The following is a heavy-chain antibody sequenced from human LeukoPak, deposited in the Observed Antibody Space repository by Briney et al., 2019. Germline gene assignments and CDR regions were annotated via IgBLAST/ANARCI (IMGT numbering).Heavy chain of an antibody. D-gene: IGHD5-12*01. CDR3: ARDIRSGYSGYDEGSV. Sequence: SVKVSCKASGGTFSSYAISWVRQAPGQGLEWMGGIIPIFGTANYAQKSQGRVTITADESTSTAYMELSSLRSEDRAVYYCARDIRSGYSGYDEGSVWRQGTLVTVSS. CDR1: GGTFSSYA. V-gene: IGHV1-69*13. J-gene: IGHJ4*02. CDR2: IIPIFGTA.